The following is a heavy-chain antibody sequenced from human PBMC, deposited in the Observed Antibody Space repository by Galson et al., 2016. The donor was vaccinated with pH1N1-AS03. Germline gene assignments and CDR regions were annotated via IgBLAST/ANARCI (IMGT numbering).Heavy chain of an antibody. J-gene: IGHJ6*03. V-gene: IGHV3-7*03. CDR3: ARESTGTEHIVVVTGRYGYYYMDV. D-gene: IGHD2-21*02. CDR1: GFTFKSYW. Sequence: SLRLSCAASGFTFKSYWMSWVRQAPRKGLEWVANINQDENEKYCVDSVKGRFTISRDNAKNSLYLEMNSLRAEDTALYYCARESTGTEHIVVVTGRYGYYYMDVWGKGTTVTVSS. CDR2: INQDENEK.